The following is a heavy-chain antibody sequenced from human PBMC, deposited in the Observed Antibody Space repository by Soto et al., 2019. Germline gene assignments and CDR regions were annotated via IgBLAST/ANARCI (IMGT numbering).Heavy chain of an antibody. V-gene: IGHV1-69*06. CDR1: GGTFSSYA. CDR3: TKHMRGIAVAQIDY. D-gene: IGHD6-19*01. Sequence: SVKVSCKASGGTFSSYAISWVRQAPGQGLEWMGGIIPIFGTANYAQKFQGRVTITADKSTSTAYMELSSLRSEDTAVYYCTKHMRGIAVAQIDYWGQGTLVTVS. CDR2: IIPIFGTA. J-gene: IGHJ4*02.